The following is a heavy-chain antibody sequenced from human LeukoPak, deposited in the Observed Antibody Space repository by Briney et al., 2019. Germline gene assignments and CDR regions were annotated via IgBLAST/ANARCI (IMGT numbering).Heavy chain of an antibody. Sequence: SVKVSCKASGGTFSSYAISWVRQAPGQGLEWMGRIIPIFGIANYAQKFQGRVTITADKSTSTAYMELSSLRSEDTAVYYCASMVRGYYYYGMDVWGQGTTVTISS. D-gene: IGHD3-10*01. V-gene: IGHV1-69*04. CDR2: IIPIFGIA. CDR3: ASMVRGYYYYGMDV. J-gene: IGHJ6*02. CDR1: GGTFSSYA.